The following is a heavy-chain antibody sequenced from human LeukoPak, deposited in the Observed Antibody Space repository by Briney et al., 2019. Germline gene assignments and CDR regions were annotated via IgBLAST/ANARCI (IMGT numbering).Heavy chain of an antibody. CDR3: ARLWGDATIFDL. CDR2: ISYDGSNK. Sequence: GGSLRLSCVASGFTFSSYAMYWVRQAPGKGLEWVAFISYDGSNKDYADSVKGRFTISRDNSRNTLYLQVNSLRAEDTAVYYCARLWGDATIFDLWGQGTLVTVSS. J-gene: IGHJ4*02. CDR1: GFTFSSYA. D-gene: IGHD5-12*01. V-gene: IGHV3-30-3*01.